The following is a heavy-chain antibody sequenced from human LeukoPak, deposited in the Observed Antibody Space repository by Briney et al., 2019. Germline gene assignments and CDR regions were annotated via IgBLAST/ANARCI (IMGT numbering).Heavy chain of an antibody. CDR3: ARGAYDFWSGYLEY. J-gene: IGHJ4*02. D-gene: IGHD3-3*01. V-gene: IGHV1-2*02. CDR1: GYTFTGYY. CDR2: INPNSGGT. Sequence: ASVKVSCKASGYTFTGYYMHWVRQAPGQGLEWMGWINPNSGGTNYAQKFQGMVTMTRDTSISTAYMELSRLRSDDTAVYYCARGAYDFWSGYLEYWGQGTLVTVSS.